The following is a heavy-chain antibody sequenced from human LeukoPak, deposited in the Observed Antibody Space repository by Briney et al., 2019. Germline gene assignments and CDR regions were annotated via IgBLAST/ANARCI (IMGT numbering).Heavy chain of an antibody. CDR3: ARDRDWNYWFDA. D-gene: IGHD1-7*01. CDR1: GGSIRSYY. J-gene: IGHJ5*02. V-gene: IGHV4-4*07. CDR2: IYTTEIT. Sequence: SEALSLTCTVYGGSIRSYYWNWIRQPAGKLLEWIRRIYTTEITNYNPSLKSRVTMSVDTSKNDFSLKLSSVTAADTAVYYCARDRDWNYWFDAWGQGTMVTVSS.